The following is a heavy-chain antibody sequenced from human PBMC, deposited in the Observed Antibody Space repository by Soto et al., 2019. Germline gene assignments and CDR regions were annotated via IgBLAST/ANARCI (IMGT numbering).Heavy chain of an antibody. D-gene: IGHD3-10*01. CDR2: ISGGGEST. CDR3: AKVQAASTLVRGVTIYYYYGVYV. V-gene: IGHV3-23*01. CDR1: GFTFSYYV. J-gene: IGHJ6*02. Sequence: GSLRLSCAASGFTFSYYVMGCVRQAPGKGLEWVSAISGGGESTYYADSVKCRVTIASDNSITTQYLQMHSPRAEDTAVYYCAKVQAASTLVRGVTIYYYYGVYVWGQATTLTAYS.